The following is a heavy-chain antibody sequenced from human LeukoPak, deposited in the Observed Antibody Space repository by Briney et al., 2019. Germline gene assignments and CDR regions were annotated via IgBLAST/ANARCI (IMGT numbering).Heavy chain of an antibody. CDR3: ARGGGSSWYSPIDY. J-gene: IGHJ4*02. Sequence: GGSLRLSCAASGFTFSSYWMSWVRQAPGKGLEWVANIKQDGSEKYYVDSVKGRFTISRDNAKNSLYLQMNSLRAEDTAVYYCARGGGSSWYSPIDYWGQGTLVTVSS. D-gene: IGHD6-13*01. CDR1: GFTFSSYW. CDR2: IKQDGSEK. V-gene: IGHV3-7*01.